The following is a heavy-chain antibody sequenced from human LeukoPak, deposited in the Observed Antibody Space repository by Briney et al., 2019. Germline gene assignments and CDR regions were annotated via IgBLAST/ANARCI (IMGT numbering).Heavy chain of an antibody. CDR2: LSGSGSTT. D-gene: IGHD6-13*01. CDR3: AKAGYTSSWPLDY. J-gene: IGHJ4*02. Sequence: GGSLTLSCAASGFTFSNYGMSWFRQAPGKGLEWVSALSGSGSTTYYADSVKGRFTISRDNSKNTLFLEMNSLRVEDTAVYYCAKAGYTSSWPLDYWGQGTQVTVSS. CDR1: GFTFSNYG. V-gene: IGHV3-23*01.